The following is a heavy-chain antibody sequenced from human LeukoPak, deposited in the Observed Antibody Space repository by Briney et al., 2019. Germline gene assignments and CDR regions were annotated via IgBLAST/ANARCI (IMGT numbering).Heavy chain of an antibody. CDR3: ANSKPRIHY. Sequence: PGGSLRLSCAASGFTFSSYAMSWVRQAPGKWLEWVSAISGSGGSTYYADSVKGRFTISRDNSKNTLYLQMHSMRAEDTAVYYCANSKPRIHYWGQGTLVTASS. D-gene: IGHD2/OR15-2a*01. J-gene: IGHJ4*02. CDR2: ISGSGGST. V-gene: IGHV3-23*01. CDR1: GFTFSSYA.